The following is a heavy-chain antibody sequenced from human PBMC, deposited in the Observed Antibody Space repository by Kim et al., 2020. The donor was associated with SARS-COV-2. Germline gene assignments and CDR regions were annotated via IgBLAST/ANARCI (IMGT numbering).Heavy chain of an antibody. J-gene: IGHJ3*02. Sequence: VKGRFTISRDNAKNSLYLQMNSLKDEDTAVYYGAREGYFPFGLLPAAFDIWGQGTMVTVSS. D-gene: IGHD3-22*01. V-gene: IGHV3-48*02. CDR3: AREGYFPFGLLPAAFDI.